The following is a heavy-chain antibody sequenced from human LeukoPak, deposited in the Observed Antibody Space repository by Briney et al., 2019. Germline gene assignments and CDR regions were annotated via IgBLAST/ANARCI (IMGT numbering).Heavy chain of an antibody. V-gene: IGHV1-18*01. CDR3: ARRYCSSTSCYPFDY. Sequence: ASVKVSCKASGYTFTSYGISWVRQAPGQGLEWMGWISAYNGNTNYAQKLQGRVTMTTDTSTSTAYMELRSLRSDDTAVYYCARRYCSSTSCYPFDYWGQGTLVTVSS. CDR2: ISAYNGNT. J-gene: IGHJ4*02. D-gene: IGHD2-2*01. CDR1: GYTFTSYG.